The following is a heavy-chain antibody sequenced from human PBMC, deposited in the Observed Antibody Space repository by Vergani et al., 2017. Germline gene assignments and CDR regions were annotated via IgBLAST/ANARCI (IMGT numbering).Heavy chain of an antibody. CDR2: FEALADGGRI. CDR3: TADLYLSSGYCCDY. V-gene: IGHV3-15*04. D-gene: IGHD3-22*01. CDR1: GFHFSPAW. J-gene: IGHJ4*02. Sequence: EVQLVASGGGLVQRGGSLRLSCAASGFHFSPAWMSWVRQVPGKGLEWVGRFEALADGGRITYGAPVKGRFSLSRDDSANRFYLHMNSLKVEDTGIYYCTADLYLSSGYCCDYWGPGTLVTVSS.